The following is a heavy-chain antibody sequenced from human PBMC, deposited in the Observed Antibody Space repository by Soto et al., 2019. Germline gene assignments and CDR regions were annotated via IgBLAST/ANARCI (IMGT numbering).Heavy chain of an antibody. D-gene: IGHD2-21*02. CDR2: VYHSGST. CDR1: GYSISSGYY. CDR3: ARPSGTGGGDSVFTY. V-gene: IGHV4-38-2*01. J-gene: IGHJ4*02. Sequence: TSETLSLTCAVSGYSISSGYYWGWIRQPPGKGLEWIGSVYHSGSTYYNPSLQSRVTVSVDTSKNQFSLTLTSLTAADTAVYYCARPSGTGGGDSVFTYWGQGTLVTVSS.